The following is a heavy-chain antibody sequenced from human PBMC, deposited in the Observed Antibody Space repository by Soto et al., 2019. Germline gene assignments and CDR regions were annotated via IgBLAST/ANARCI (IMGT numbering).Heavy chain of an antibody. CDR2: ISWDGGST. Sequence: EVQLVESGGGVVQPGGSLRLSCAASGFTFDDYTMHWVRQAPGKGLEWVSLISWDGGSTYYADSVKGRFTISRDNSKNSLYLQMNSLRTEDTALYYCAKDARLTIGWYFDLWGRGPLVTVSS. J-gene: IGHJ2*01. CDR3: AKDARLTIGWYFDL. CDR1: GFTFDDYT. D-gene: IGHD1-26*01. V-gene: IGHV3-43*01.